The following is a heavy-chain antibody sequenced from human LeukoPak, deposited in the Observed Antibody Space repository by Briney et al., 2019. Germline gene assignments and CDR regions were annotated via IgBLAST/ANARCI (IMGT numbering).Heavy chain of an antibody. CDR1: GGSFSSGSYY. D-gene: IGHD3-22*01. CDR3: ARVDSSGYYVSFDY. CDR2: IYYSGST. J-gene: IGHJ4*02. V-gene: IGHV4-61*01. Sequence: PSETLPLTCTVSGGSFSSGSYYWSWIRQPPGKGLEWIGYIYYSGSTNYNPSLKSRVTISVDTSKNQFSLKLSSVTAADTAVYYCARVDSSGYYVSFDYWGQGTLVTVSS.